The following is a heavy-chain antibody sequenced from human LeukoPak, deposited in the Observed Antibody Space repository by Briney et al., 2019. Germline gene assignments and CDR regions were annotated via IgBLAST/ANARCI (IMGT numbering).Heavy chain of an antibody. CDR1: GYTFTGYY. CDR2: INPNSGGT. J-gene: IGHJ6*02. Sequence: ASVKVSCKASGYTFTGYYMHWVRQAPGQGLEWMGWINPNSGGTNYAQKFQGRVTMTRDTSISTAYMELSRLRSDDTAVCYCARDITIFGVVAYYGMDVWGQGTTVTVSS. CDR3: ARDITIFGVVAYYGMDV. D-gene: IGHD3-3*01. V-gene: IGHV1-2*02.